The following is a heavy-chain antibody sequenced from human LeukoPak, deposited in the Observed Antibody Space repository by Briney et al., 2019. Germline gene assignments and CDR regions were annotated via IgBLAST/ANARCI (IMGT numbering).Heavy chain of an antibody. CDR1: GGTISSSSYY. Sequence: SETLSLTCTVSGGTISSSSYYWGWIRQPPGKGLEWIGSIYYSGSTYYNPSLKSRVTISVDTSKSQFSLKLSSVTAADTAVYYCARSPHYAQQHNWFDPWGQGTLVTVSS. J-gene: IGHJ5*02. V-gene: IGHV4-39*01. D-gene: IGHD6-13*01. CDR2: IYYSGST. CDR3: ARSPHYAQQHNWFDP.